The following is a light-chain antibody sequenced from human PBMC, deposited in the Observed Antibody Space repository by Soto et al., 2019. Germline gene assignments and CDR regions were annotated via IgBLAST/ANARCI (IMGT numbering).Light chain of an antibody. Sequence: EIVMTQSPAPLSVSPGERAPLSCRASQSVSSNLAWHQQKPGQAPRLLIYGATTRATGIPARFSGSGSGTEFTLTISSLQSEDFAVYYCQQYNNWPRTFGQGTKVDIK. J-gene: IGKJ1*01. CDR1: QSVSSN. CDR3: QQYNNWPRT. CDR2: GAT. V-gene: IGKV3-15*01.